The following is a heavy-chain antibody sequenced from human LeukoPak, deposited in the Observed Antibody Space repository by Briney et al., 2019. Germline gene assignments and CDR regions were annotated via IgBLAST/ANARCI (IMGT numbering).Heavy chain of an antibody. J-gene: IGHJ4*02. CDR1: GFTFSSYG. Sequence: GSLRLSCAASGFTFSSYGMHWVRQAPGKGLEWVAVISYDGGNKYYADSVKGRFTISRDNSKNTLYLQMNSLRAEDTAVYYCAKSPQMIGEIDYWGQGTLVTVSS. D-gene: IGHD3-22*01. CDR2: ISYDGGNK. V-gene: IGHV3-30*18. CDR3: AKSPQMIGEIDY.